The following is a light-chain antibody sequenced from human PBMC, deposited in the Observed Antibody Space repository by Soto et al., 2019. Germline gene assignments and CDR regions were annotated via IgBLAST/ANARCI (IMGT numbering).Light chain of an antibody. CDR1: QSVSSN. V-gene: IGKV3-20*01. CDR3: QQYGSLIT. CDR2: GAF. J-gene: IGKJ5*01. Sequence: EIVLTQSPATLSVSPGARATLSCRASQSVSSNLAWYQQKPGQAPRLLIYGAFSRATDIPDRFSGSGSGTDFTLTINRLEPEDSAVYYCQQYGSLITFGQGTRVEIK.